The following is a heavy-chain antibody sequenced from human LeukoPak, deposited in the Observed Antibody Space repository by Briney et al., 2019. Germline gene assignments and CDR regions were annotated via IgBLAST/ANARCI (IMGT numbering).Heavy chain of an antibody. CDR1: GDSFTGYY. V-gene: IGHV1-2*02. J-gene: IGHJ6*02. CDR3: ARERTTVVTLDYYYGMDV. Sequence: ASVKGSCKASGDSFTGYYIHWVRHAPRQRLEWMCWINANSGGTKYAQKFPGRLTMTRATSISAANMALSRLRSDDTAVYYCARERTTVVTLDYYYGMDVWGQGTTVTVSS. D-gene: IGHD4-23*01. CDR2: INANSGGT.